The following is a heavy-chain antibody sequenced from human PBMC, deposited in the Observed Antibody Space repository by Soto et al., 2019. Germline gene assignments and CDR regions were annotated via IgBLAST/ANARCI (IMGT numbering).Heavy chain of an antibody. CDR3: ARDDYGDRGQAFDI. CDR2: IYYSGST. Sequence: PSETLSLTCTVSGGSIRSGDYYWSWIRQPPGKGLEWIGYIYYSGSTYYNPSLKSRVTISVDTSKNQFSLKLSSVTAADTAVYYCARDDYGDRGQAFDIWGQGTMVT. D-gene: IGHD4-17*01. CDR1: GGSIRSGDYY. V-gene: IGHV4-30-4*01. J-gene: IGHJ3*02.